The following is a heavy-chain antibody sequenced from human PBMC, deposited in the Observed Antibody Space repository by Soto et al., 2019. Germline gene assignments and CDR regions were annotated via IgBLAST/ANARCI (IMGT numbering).Heavy chain of an antibody. CDR3: ASMIGDPVLSFDS. CDR2: IFYSGST. Sequence: QVQLQESGPGLVKPSETLSLTCTVSGGSISSYYWSWIRQPPGKGLEWIGFIFYSGSTSYNPSLKSRVTISIDTSEYQFSLKLNSLIAADTAVYYCASMIGDPVLSFDSWGQGTLVAVSS. CDR1: GGSISSYY. V-gene: IGHV4-59*01. D-gene: IGHD3-10*02. J-gene: IGHJ5*01.